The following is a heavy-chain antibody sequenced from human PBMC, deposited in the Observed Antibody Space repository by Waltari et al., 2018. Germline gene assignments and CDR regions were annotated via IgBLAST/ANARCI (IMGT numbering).Heavy chain of an antibody. CDR3: AMIDAAAFDAFDI. J-gene: IGHJ3*02. V-gene: IGHV1-2*02. D-gene: IGHD3-22*01. Sequence: QVQLVQSGAEVKKPGASVKVACKASGYTFTCYYMHWVRQAPGQGLEWMGWINPNSGGTNYAQKFQGRVTMTRATSISTAYMELSRLRSDDTAVYYCAMIDAAAFDAFDIWGQGTMVTVSS. CDR2: INPNSGGT. CDR1: GYTFTCYY.